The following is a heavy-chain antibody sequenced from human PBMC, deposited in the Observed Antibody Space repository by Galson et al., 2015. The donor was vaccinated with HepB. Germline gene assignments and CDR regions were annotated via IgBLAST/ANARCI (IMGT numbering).Heavy chain of an antibody. CDR1: GFSVTTRGVR. V-gene: IGHV2-70*04. Sequence: PALVKPTQTLTLTCTLSGFSVTTRGVRVSWIRQPPGKALEWLARIDWDGDKFYSTSLRTRLTISKGTSENQVVLTMTNMDPVDTATYYCARYTPPDDYWGQGTLVTVSS. CDR3: ARYTPPDDY. CDR2: IDWDGDK. J-gene: IGHJ4*02.